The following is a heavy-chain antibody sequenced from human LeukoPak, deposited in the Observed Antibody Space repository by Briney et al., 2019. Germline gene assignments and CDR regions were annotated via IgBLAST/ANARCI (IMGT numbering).Heavy chain of an antibody. CDR1: GGSFSGYH. D-gene: IGHD2-2*01. Sequence: NPSETLSLTCAVYGGSFSGYHWSWIRQPPGKGLEWIGEINHSGSTSYNPSLKSRVTISVDTSKNQFSLKLSSVTAADTAVYYCASGGSCYDYWGQGTLVTVSS. V-gene: IGHV4-34*01. CDR3: ASGGSCYDY. CDR2: INHSGST. J-gene: IGHJ4*02.